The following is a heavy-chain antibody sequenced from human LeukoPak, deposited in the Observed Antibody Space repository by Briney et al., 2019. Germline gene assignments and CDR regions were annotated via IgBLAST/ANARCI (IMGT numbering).Heavy chain of an antibody. D-gene: IGHD2-15*01. CDR1: GFSLSTSGMW. V-gene: IGHV2-70*01. Sequence: SGPTLVNPTQTLTLTCTFSGFSLSTSGMWVSWIRQPPGQALEWLALRDRHDDKYYTPSLTTTLTTSKNTTKNQVVLTMTNMPPVDTATYYCARTPSGQRAFDYWGQATLVTASS. CDR2: RDRHDDK. CDR3: ARTPSGQRAFDY. J-gene: IGHJ4*02.